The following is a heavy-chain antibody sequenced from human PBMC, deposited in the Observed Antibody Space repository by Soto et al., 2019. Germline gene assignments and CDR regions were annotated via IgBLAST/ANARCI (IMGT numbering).Heavy chain of an antibody. Sequence: QVQLQQWGAGLLKPSETLSLTCAVYGGSFSGYYWTWIRQPPGTGLEWIGEIDHSGSTTYNPSLKSRVTISVDTSHHQISLKLTSVTAADTAVYYCARDKITGLFDYWGQGTLVTVSS. J-gene: IGHJ4*02. CDR1: GGSFSGYY. D-gene: IGHD2-8*02. CDR2: IDHSGST. CDR3: ARDKITGLFDY. V-gene: IGHV4-34*01.